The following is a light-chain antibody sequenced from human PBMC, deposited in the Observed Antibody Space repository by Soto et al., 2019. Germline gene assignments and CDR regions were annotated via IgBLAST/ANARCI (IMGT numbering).Light chain of an antibody. V-gene: IGKV3-20*01. CDR3: QQYNNWPRT. CDR2: VSS. Sequence: EIVLTQSPGTLSLSPGERATLSCRASQSVSSSYLACYQQKPFHTPTLLIDVSSNNSTGIPDRFSGNGSGTDFTLTISSLQFEDFAVYYCQQYNNWPRTFGQGTKVDIK. J-gene: IGKJ1*01. CDR1: QSVSSSY.